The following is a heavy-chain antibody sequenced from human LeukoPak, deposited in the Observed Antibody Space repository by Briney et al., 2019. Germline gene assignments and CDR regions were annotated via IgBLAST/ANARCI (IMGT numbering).Heavy chain of an antibody. D-gene: IGHD2-2*01. CDR2: ISGSGGST. J-gene: IGHJ4*02. CDR3: AKEDCSSTSCTDY. CDR1: GFTFSSYA. Sequence: PAGSLRLSCAASGFTFSSYAMTWVRQAPGKGLHWVSAISGSGGSTYYADSVKGRFTISRDNSKNTLYLQMNSLRAEDTAVYYCAKEDCSSTSCTDYWGQGTLVTVSS. V-gene: IGHV3-23*01.